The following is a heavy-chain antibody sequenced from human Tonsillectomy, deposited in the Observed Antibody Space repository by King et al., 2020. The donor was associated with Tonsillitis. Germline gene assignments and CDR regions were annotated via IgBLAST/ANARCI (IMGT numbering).Heavy chain of an antibody. D-gene: IGHD6-6*01. J-gene: IGHJ4*02. CDR1: GFTFSSYG. CDR3: AKDSSSSQYYLDD. V-gene: IGHV3-30*18. CDR2: ILYDGSNE. Sequence: VQLVESGGGVVQPGRSLRLSCAASGFTFSSYGMHWVRQASGKGLEWVAVILYDGSNEYFSDSVKGRFTISGDNSKNTLYVQMNSLRAEDTAVYYCAKDSSSSQYYLDDWGQGTLVTVSA.